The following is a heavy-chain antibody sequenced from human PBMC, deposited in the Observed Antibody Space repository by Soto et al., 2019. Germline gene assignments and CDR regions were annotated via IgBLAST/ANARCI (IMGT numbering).Heavy chain of an antibody. J-gene: IGHJ5*02. V-gene: IGHV3-7*03. CDR2: IKQDGSEE. D-gene: IGHD2-2*01. CDR1: GFTFSNYG. Sequence: PGGSLRLSCAASGFTFSNYGMHWVRQAPGKGLEWVANIKQDGSEEYYVDSVKGRFTISRDNAKKLLFLQMNSLRAEDTAMYFCARDRYWASPSCNLYNWFDPWGQGTLVTVSS. CDR3: ARDRYWASPSCNLYNWFDP.